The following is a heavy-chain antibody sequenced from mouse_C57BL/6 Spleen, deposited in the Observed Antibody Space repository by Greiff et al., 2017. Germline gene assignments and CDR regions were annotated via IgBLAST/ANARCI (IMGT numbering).Heavy chain of an antibody. D-gene: IGHD2-4*01. CDR1: GFTFSSYA. CDR3: AIDRGYDYRVWFAY. Sequence: DVKLVESGGGLVKPGGSLKLSCAASGFTFSSYAMSWVRQTPEKRLEWVATISDGGSYTYYPDNVKGRFTISRDNAKNNLYLQMSHLKSEDTAMYYCAIDRGYDYRVWFAYWGQGTLVTVSA. J-gene: IGHJ3*01. CDR2: ISDGGSYT. V-gene: IGHV5-4*01.